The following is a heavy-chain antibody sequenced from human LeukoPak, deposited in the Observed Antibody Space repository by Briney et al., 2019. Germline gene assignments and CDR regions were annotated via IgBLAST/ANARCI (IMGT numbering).Heavy chain of an antibody. J-gene: IGHJ4*02. CDR1: GYTFTSYD. Sequence: SVKVSCKASGYTFTSYDIDWVRQAPGQGLEWMGRIIPIFGTANYAQKFQGRVTITADESTSTAYMELSSLRSEDTAVYYCARDLTTVTTLAYFDYWGQGTLVTVSS. CDR3: ARDLTTVTTLAYFDY. D-gene: IGHD4-17*01. V-gene: IGHV1-69*13. CDR2: IIPIFGTA.